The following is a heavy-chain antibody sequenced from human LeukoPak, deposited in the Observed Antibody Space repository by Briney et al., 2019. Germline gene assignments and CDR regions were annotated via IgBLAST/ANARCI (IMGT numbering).Heavy chain of an antibody. J-gene: IGHJ4*02. D-gene: IGHD4-23*01. V-gene: IGHV3-53*01. CDR2: IYSGGST. CDR3: ARTTVVEAFDY. CDR1: GFTVSSNY. Sequence: GGSLRLSCAASGFTVSSNYMSWVRQAPGKGLEWVSVIYSGGSTYYADSVKGRFTISRDNSKNTLYLQMNSLRAEDTAVYYCARTTVVEAFDYWGQGTLVTVSS.